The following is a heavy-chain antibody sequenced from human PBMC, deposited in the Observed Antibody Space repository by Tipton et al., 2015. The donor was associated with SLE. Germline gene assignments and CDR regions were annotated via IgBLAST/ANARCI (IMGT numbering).Heavy chain of an antibody. CDR3: ARRKRIGAAFDV. Sequence: TLSLTCTVSGGSISSSSYYWGWIRQPPGKGLEWIGSIYYSGSTYYNPSLKSRVTISVDTSKNQFSLRLSSVTAADTAVYYCARRKRIGAAFDVWGPGRMVTVSS. V-gene: IGHV4-39*07. D-gene: IGHD3-10*01. J-gene: IGHJ3*01. CDR2: IYYSGST. CDR1: GGSISSSSYY.